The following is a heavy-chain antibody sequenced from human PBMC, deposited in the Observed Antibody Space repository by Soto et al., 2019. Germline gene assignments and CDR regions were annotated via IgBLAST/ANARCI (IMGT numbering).Heavy chain of an antibody. J-gene: IGHJ3*02. CDR2: INPATGAA. Sequence: QLHLVQSGAVVKKPGASVTVSCSASGYPVTAYYMHWVRQAPGRGLEWMGGINPATGAAKYTQTFQGRVTMTRGTSTSTVFMELSGLTSEATAVFYCARGGGVGVAGSAAFDMWGQGTLVTVSS. D-gene: IGHD3-3*01. CDR1: GYPVTAYY. CDR3: ARGGGVGVAGSAAFDM. V-gene: IGHV1-2*02.